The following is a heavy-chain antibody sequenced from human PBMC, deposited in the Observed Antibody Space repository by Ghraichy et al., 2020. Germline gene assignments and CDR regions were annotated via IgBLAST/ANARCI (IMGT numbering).Heavy chain of an antibody. D-gene: IGHD3-22*01. CDR1: GYTFTSYA. J-gene: IGHJ4*02. CDR3: AREEDYYDSSGYYYHYFDY. V-gene: IGHV7-4-1*02. Sequence: ASVKVSCKASGYTFTSYAMNWVRQAPGQGLEWMGWINTNTGNPTYAQGFTGRFVFSLDTSVSTAYLQISSLKAEDTAVYYCAREEDYYDSSGYYYHYFDYWGQGTLVTVSS. CDR2: INTNTGNP.